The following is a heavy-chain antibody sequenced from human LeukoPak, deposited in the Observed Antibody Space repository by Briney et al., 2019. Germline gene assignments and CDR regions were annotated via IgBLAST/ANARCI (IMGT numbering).Heavy chain of an antibody. V-gene: IGHV3-13*01. CDR2: IGTAGDT. CDR3: ARQMTPHGNFDY. D-gene: IGHD1-26*01. J-gene: IGHJ4*02. Sequence: GGSLRLSCAASGFTLSNFAMHWVRQATGKGLEWVSAIGTAGDTFYPGSVKGRFTISRENAKNSLYLQMNNLRAEDTAVYYCARQMTPHGNFDYWGQGALVTVSS. CDR1: GFTLSNFA.